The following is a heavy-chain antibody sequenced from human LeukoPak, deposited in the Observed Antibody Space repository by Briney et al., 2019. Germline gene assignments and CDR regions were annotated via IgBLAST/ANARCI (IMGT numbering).Heavy chain of an antibody. CDR2: TYFRSKWYS. J-gene: IGHJ4*02. Sequence: SGPTLVNPSQTLSLTCAISGDGVSSNSATWTWIRQSPSRGLEWLGRTYFRSKWYSDYPVSVKSRIIISADTSKNHFSLELKSVTPEDTAVYYCVREVNWGHDYFEYWDQGTLVTVSS. V-gene: IGHV6-1*01. D-gene: IGHD7-27*01. CDR1: GDGVSSNSAT. CDR3: VREVNWGHDYFEY.